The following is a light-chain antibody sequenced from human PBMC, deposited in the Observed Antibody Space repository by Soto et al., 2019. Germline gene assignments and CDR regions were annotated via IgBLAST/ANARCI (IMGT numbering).Light chain of an antibody. V-gene: IGKV1-39*01. CDR3: QQYYNSVLT. CDR1: QSISNF. CDR2: AAS. J-gene: IGKJ4*01. Sequence: QMTQSPSTLSSPLGDRVTSTCRASQSISNFLNWFQHKPGKAPKVLISAASTLQSGVPSRLSGSVSGTDFTLTISSLQPEDSASYYCQQYYNSVLTFGGGTEVDI.